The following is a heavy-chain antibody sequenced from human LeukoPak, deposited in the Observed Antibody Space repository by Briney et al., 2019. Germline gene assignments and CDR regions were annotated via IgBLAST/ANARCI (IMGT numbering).Heavy chain of an antibody. CDR2: ISAYNGNT. CDR3: ARGGDYYDMDY. J-gene: IGHJ4*02. Sequence: ASVKVSCKASGYTFTSYGISWVRQAPGQGLEWMGWISAYNGNTNYAQKLQGRVTMTIDTSTSTAYMGLRSLRSVDAAVYYCARGGDYYDMDYWGQGTLVTVSS. D-gene: IGHD3-22*01. V-gene: IGHV1-18*01. CDR1: GYTFTSYG.